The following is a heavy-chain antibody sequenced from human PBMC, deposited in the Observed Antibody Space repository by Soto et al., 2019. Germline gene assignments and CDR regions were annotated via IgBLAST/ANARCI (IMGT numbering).Heavy chain of an antibody. CDR2: ISYDGSNK. Sequence: QVQLVESGGGVVQPGRSLRLSCAASGFTFSSYAMHWVRQAPGKGLEWVAVISYDGSNKYYADSVKGRFTISRDNSKNTLDVQMNSLTAEDTAVYYCARDRGYCSSTSCYRHNYFDYWGQGTLVTVSS. J-gene: IGHJ4*02. V-gene: IGHV3-30-3*01. CDR3: ARDRGYCSSTSCYRHNYFDY. D-gene: IGHD2-2*01. CDR1: GFTFSSYA.